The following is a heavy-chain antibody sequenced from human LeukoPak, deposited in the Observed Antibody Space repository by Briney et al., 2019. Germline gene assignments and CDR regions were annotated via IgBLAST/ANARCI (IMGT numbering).Heavy chain of an antibody. J-gene: IGHJ4*02. CDR2: IKQDGSEK. CDR3: ARDGFGTGSN. Sequence: QAGGSVRLFCAASGLTCSNYWMDWVRQGPGKGLEWVANIKQDGSEKNYVDSVKGRFIISRDNAKNSLYLQMNTMRADDTAVYYCARDGFGTGSNWGQGTLVTVSS. CDR1: GLTCSNYW. V-gene: IGHV3-7*03. D-gene: IGHD3-16*01.